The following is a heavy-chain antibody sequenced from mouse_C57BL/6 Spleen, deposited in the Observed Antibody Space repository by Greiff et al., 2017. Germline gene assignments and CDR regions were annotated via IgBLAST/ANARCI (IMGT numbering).Heavy chain of an antibody. D-gene: IGHD2-14*01. CDR3: ARSGEYDEEAWFAY. CDR1: GYTFTSYG. CDR2: IYPRSGNT. J-gene: IGHJ3*01. V-gene: IGHV1-81*01. Sequence: VKLQQSGAELARPGASVKLSCKASGYTFTSYGISWVKQRTGQGLEWIGEIYPRSGNTYYNEKFKGKATLTADKSSSTAYMELRSLTSEDSAVYFCARSGEYDEEAWFAYWGQGTLGTVSA.